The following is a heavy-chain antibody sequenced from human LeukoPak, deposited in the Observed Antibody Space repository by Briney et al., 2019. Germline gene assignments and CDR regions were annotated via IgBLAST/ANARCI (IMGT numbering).Heavy chain of an antibody. Sequence: GGSLRLSCAASGFTVSSNYMSWVRQAPGKGLEWVSVIYSGGSTYYADSVKGRFTISRDNAKNSLYLQMNSLRAEDTAVYYCAREHGSGSYYSPGAFDIWGQGTMVTVSS. J-gene: IGHJ3*02. V-gene: IGHV3-66*01. CDR3: AREHGSGSYYSPGAFDI. CDR1: GFTVSSNY. CDR2: IYSGGST. D-gene: IGHD3-10*01.